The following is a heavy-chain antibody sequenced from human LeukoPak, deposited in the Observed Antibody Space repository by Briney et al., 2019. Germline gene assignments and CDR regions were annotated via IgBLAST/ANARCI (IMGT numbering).Heavy chain of an antibody. CDR1: GFTFSTYK. V-gene: IGHV3-21*01. CDR3: ARDLSSSIGTAASV. D-gene: IGHD6-6*01. Sequence: PGGSLGLSCAASGFTFSTYKMNWVRQAPGKGLEWVSSISSSSTYIYYADSVKGRFTISRDNAENSLYLQMNSLRAEDTAVYYCARDLSSSIGTAASVWGQGTTVTVSS. J-gene: IGHJ6*02. CDR2: ISSSSTYI.